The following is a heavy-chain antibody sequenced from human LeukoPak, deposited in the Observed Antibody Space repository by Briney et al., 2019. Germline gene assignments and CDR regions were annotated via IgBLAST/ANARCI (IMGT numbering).Heavy chain of an antibody. CDR3: AAGRPYSLLDY. Sequence: ASVKVSCTVPGSSLTELSLYWVRQAPGKGLEWMGGFDIIDGETFYAQKFQGRVTMTEDSSTDTAYMELRSLTSDDTAFYYCAAGRPYSLLDYWGQGTLVTVSS. D-gene: IGHD5-18*01. J-gene: IGHJ4*02. CDR1: GSSLTELS. V-gene: IGHV1-24*01. CDR2: FDIIDGET.